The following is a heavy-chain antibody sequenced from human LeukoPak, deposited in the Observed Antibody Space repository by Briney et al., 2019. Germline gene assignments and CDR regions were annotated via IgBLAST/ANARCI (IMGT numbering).Heavy chain of an antibody. CDR2: ISYDGSNK. CDR1: GFTFSSYG. V-gene: IGHV3-30*03. Sequence: PGGSLRLSCAASGFTFSSYGMHWVRQAPGKGLEWVAVISYDGSNKYYADSVKGRFIISRDNFKNSLYLQMNNLRDDDTAIYYCVGSRREYYFGSGSLWGLDYWGQGTLVTVSS. CDR3: VGSRREYYFGSGSLWGLDY. D-gene: IGHD3-10*01. J-gene: IGHJ4*02.